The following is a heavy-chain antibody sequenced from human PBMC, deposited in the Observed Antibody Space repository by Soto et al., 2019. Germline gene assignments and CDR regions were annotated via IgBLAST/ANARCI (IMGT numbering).Heavy chain of an antibody. Sequence: ASVKVSCKASGGTFSSYAISWVRQAPGQGLEWMGGIIPIFGTANYAQKFQGRVTITADESTSTAYMELSSLRSEDTAVYYCARGSTVMVTIAYYYYYGMDVWGQGTTVTVSS. J-gene: IGHJ6*02. D-gene: IGHD5-18*01. V-gene: IGHV1-69*13. CDR1: GGTFSSYA. CDR2: IIPIFGTA. CDR3: ARGSTVMVTIAYYYYYGMDV.